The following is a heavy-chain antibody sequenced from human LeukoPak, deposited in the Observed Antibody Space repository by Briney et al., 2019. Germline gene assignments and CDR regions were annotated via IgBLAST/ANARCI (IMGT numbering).Heavy chain of an antibody. CDR2: INHSGST. CDR3: AREGTAMVQDY. CDR1: GGSFSGYY. D-gene: IGHD5-18*01. Sequence: PSETLSLTCAVYGGSFSGYYWSWIRQPPGKGLEWIGEINHSGSTNYNPSLKSRVTISVDTSKNQFSLKLSFVTAADTAVYYCAREGTAMVQDYWGQGTLVTVSS. J-gene: IGHJ4*02. V-gene: IGHV4-34*01.